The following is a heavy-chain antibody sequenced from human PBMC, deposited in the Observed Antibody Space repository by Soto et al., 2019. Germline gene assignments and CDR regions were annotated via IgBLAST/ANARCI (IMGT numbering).Heavy chain of an antibody. J-gene: IGHJ3*02. Sequence: EVQLVESGGGLVQPGGSLRLSCTASGVTFSNYWMHWVRQAPGKGLVWVSRINSDGSRTSDADSVKGRFTNSSDIAETTPVLTINSLFSEEPAVYYCAREGREYCSGSSCLDAFDIWGHGAMVTVSS. V-gene: IGHV3-74*01. D-gene: IGHD2-15*01. CDR1: GVTFSNYW. CDR3: AREGREYCSGSSCLDAFDI. CDR2: INSDGSRT.